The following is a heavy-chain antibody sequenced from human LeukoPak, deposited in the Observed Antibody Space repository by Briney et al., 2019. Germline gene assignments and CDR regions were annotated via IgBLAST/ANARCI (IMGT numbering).Heavy chain of an antibody. CDR2: IRYDGSNK. J-gene: IGHJ4*02. CDR1: GFTFSSYG. Sequence: GGSLRLSCAASGFTFSSYGMHWVRQAPGKGLEWVAFIRYDGSNKYYADSVKGRFTISRDNSKNTLYLQMNSLRAEDTAVYYCANEGEIGYGYFYWGQGTLVTVSS. CDR3: ANEGEIGYGYFY. V-gene: IGHV3-30*02. D-gene: IGHD5-18*01.